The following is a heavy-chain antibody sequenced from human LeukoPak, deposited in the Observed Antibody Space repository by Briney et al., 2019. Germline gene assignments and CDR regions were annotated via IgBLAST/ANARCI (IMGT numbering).Heavy chain of an antibody. Sequence: SETLSLTCTVSGGSISSSSYYWGWIRQPPGKGLEWSGSIYYSGSTYYNPSLKSRVTISVDTSKNQFSLKLSSVTAADTAVYYCARRGYDSSGTPFDYWGQGTLVTVSS. CDR2: IYYSGST. CDR3: ARRGYDSSGTPFDY. D-gene: IGHD3-22*01. CDR1: GGSISSSSYY. J-gene: IGHJ4*02. V-gene: IGHV4-39*01.